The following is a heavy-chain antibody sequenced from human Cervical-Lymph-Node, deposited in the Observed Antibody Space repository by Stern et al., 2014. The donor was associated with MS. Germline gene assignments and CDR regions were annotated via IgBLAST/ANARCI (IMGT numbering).Heavy chain of an antibody. Sequence: QMQLVQSGAKMERPGASVRVSCKASGYDFTGFFIHWVRQVPGQGLEWMGRLNPNSDDPTYAQNCQDRVTLTSDTSIGTAYLELSRLTSADTAVYYCAREATRIIVGIDYWGQGTPVTVSS. J-gene: IGHJ4*02. CDR3: AREATRIIVGIDY. CDR2: LNPNSDDP. CDR1: GYDFTGFF. V-gene: IGHV1-2*06. D-gene: IGHD2/OR15-2a*01.